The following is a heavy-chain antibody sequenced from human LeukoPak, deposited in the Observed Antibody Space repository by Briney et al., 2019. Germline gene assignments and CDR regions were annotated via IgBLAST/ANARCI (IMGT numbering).Heavy chain of an antibody. CDR1: GFTFSTYS. J-gene: IGHJ5*02. V-gene: IGHV3-21*01. Sequence: GGSLRLSCAASGFTFSTYSINWVRQAPGKGLEWVSCISSTSTFIYYADSVKGRFTISRDNAKNSLYLQMNSLRAEDTAVYYCARQGYCSRGSCYWSGWFDPWGQGTLVTVSS. CDR2: ISSTSTFI. D-gene: IGHD2-15*01. CDR3: ARQGYCSRGSCYWSGWFDP.